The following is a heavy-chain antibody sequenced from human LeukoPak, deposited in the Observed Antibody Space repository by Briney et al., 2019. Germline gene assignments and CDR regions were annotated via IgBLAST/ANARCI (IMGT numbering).Heavy chain of an antibody. Sequence: GESLKISCKGSGYIFTSYWIGWVRQMPRKGLEWMGIIYPGDSGPTYSPSFQGQVTISVDKSINTAYLQWSSLQASDTAMYYCGMSGDRVPLQDDVFDVWGQGTMVTVST. CDR2: IYPGDSGP. CDR1: GYIFTSYW. D-gene: IGHD1-26*01. V-gene: IGHV5-51*01. J-gene: IGHJ3*01. CDR3: GMSGDRVPLQDDVFDV.